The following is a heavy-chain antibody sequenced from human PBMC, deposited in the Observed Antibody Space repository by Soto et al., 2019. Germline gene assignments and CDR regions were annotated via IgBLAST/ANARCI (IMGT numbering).Heavy chain of an antibody. V-gene: IGHV1-24*01. Sequence: ASVKVSCKVSGYTLTELSMHWVRQAPGKGLEWMGGFDPEDGETIYAQKFQGRVTMTEDTSTDTAYMELSSLRSEDTAVYYCATVMAGSGHYYGGLRFDPWGQGTLVTVS. D-gene: IGHD3-22*01. CDR1: GYTLTELS. CDR3: ATVMAGSGHYYGGLRFDP. CDR2: FDPEDGET. J-gene: IGHJ5*02.